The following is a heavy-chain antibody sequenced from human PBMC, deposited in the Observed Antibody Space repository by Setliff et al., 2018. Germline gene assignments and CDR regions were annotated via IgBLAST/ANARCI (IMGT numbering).Heavy chain of an antibody. J-gene: IGHJ5*02. V-gene: IGHV4-4*07. Sequence: ASETLSLTCTVSGDSISTYYWSWIRRPAGKGLEWIGRVFVDGSTNYNPSLKSRVTMSVDTSKNQFSLKLTSVTAADTAIYYCARDTSSDWAAWFDPWSQGILVTVSS. CDR3: ARDTSSDWAAWFDP. D-gene: IGHD3-22*01. CDR2: VFVDGST. CDR1: GDSISTYY.